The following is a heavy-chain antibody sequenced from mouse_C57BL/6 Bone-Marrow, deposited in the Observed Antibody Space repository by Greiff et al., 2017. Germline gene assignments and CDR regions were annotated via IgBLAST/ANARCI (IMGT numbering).Heavy chain of an antibody. J-gene: IGHJ4*01. Sequence: EVQLQQSGPELVKPGASVKISCTASGYSFTGDYMNWVKQSPEKSLEWIGEINPSTGGTTYNQKFKAKATLTADTSSSTAYMQLKSLTSEDSAVYYCARSHYCNAMDYWGQGTSVTVSS. CDR1: GYSFTGDY. D-gene: IGHD1-1*02. CDR2: INPSTGGT. V-gene: IGHV1-42*01. CDR3: ARSHYCNAMDY.